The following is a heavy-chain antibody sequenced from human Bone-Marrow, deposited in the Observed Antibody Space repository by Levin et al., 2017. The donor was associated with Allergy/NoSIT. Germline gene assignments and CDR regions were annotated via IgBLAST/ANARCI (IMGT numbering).Heavy chain of an antibody. CDR1: GGSISSSNW. CDR3: AKHRRGTIFGVDRHYYDDYMDV. J-gene: IGHJ6*03. D-gene: IGHD3-3*01. Sequence: SSETLSLTCAVSGGSISSSNWWSWVRQPPGKGLEWIGEIYHSGSTNYNPSLKSRVTISVDKSKNQFSLKLSSVTAADTAVYYCAKHRRGTIFGVDRHYYDDYMDVWGKGTTVTVSS. CDR2: IYHSGST. V-gene: IGHV4-4*02.